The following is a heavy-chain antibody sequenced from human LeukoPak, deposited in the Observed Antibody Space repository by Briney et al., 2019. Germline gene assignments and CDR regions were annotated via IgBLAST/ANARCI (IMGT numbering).Heavy chain of an antibody. J-gene: IGHJ4*02. D-gene: IGHD1-26*01. CDR2: ISSNGGST. Sequence: PGGSLRLSCAASGFTFSSYAMHWVRQAPGKGLEYVSGISSNGGSTYYANSVKGRFTISRDNSKNTLYLQMNSLRAEDTAVYYCAKVLVGATHYFDYWGQGTLVTVSS. CDR3: AKVLVGATHYFDY. V-gene: IGHV3-64*04. CDR1: GFTFSSYA.